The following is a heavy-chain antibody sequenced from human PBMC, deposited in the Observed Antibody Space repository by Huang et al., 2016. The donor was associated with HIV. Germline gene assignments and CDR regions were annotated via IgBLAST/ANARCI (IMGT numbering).Heavy chain of an antibody. D-gene: IGHD3-22*01. V-gene: IGHV1-18*01. J-gene: IGHJ1*01. CDR1: GYTFTNYA. CDR3: ARERYYYDRSGYYTPVEYFHH. Sequence: QVQLVQSGAEVKKPGASVKVSCKASGYTFTNYAINWERQAPGQSLEWMGWISGDNGKTNYAQKVQGRVTMTKDTSTSTAYMELRSLISDDTAVYYCARERYYYDRSGYYTPVEYFHHWGQGTLVTVSS. CDR2: ISGDNGKT.